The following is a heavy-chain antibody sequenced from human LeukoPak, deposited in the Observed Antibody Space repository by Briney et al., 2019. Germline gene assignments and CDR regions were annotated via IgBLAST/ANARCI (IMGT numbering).Heavy chain of an antibody. CDR3: ARKVYCSSTSCYRAHFDY. Sequence: PSETLSLTCTVSGYSISSGYYWGWIRQPPGKGLEWIGSFYHSGSTYYNPSLKSRVTISVGTSKNQFSLKLSSVTAADTAVYYCARKVYCSSTSCYRAHFDYWGQGTLVTVSS. D-gene: IGHD2-2*02. CDR1: GYSISSGYY. J-gene: IGHJ4*02. CDR2: FYHSGST. V-gene: IGHV4-38-2*02.